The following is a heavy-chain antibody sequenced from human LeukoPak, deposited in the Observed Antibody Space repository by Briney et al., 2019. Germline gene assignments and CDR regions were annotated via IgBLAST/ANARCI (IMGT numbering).Heavy chain of an antibody. D-gene: IGHD6-19*01. CDR3: ARGLAVAG. CDR2: INHSGST. Sequence: PSETLSLTCAVYGGSFSGYYWSWIRQPPGKGLEWIGEINHSGSTNYNPSLKSRVTISVDTSKNQFSLKLSSVTAADTAVYYCARGLAVAGWSQGTLVTVSS. V-gene: IGHV4-34*01. CDR1: GGSFSGYY. J-gene: IGHJ4*02.